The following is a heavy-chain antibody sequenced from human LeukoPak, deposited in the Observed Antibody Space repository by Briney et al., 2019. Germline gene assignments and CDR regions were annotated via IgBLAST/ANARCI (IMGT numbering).Heavy chain of an antibody. Sequence: PGGSLRLSCAASGFTFSTSAMGWVRQAPGKGLEWVSSIKGGGGDPFYADSVKGRFTISRDNSKNTLFLQLNSLRADDSVVYYCAKGGHDFNPFYWWGQGTLVTVSS. D-gene: IGHD2-21*02. CDR2: IKGGGGDP. J-gene: IGHJ4*02. CDR1: GFTFSTSA. CDR3: AKGGHDFNPFYW. V-gene: IGHV3-23*01.